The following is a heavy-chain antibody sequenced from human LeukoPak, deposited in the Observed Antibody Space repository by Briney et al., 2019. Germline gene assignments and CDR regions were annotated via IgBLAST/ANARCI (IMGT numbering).Heavy chain of an antibody. CDR3: AREPAVAQN. Sequence: GGSLRLSCAASGFTFSTYSMNWVRQAPGKGLEWVSYISSSSSTIYYADSVKGRFTISRDNAKNSVYLQMNSLRAEDTAVYYCAREPAVAQNWGQGTLVTVSS. CDR1: GFTFSTYS. D-gene: IGHD6-19*01. V-gene: IGHV3-48*04. J-gene: IGHJ4*02. CDR2: ISSSSSTI.